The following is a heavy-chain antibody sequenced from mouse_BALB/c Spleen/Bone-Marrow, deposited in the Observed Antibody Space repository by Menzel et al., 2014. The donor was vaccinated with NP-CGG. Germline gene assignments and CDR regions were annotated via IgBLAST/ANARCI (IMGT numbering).Heavy chain of an antibody. D-gene: IGHD1-1*01. CDR3: ARELVFDITTVVATGGYYFDY. Sequence: VKLVESGAELVKPGASLKLSCKASGYTFTSYWMHWVKQRPGQGLEWIGEINPSNGRANYNEKFKSKATLTVDKSSSTAYMQVSSVTSEDSEVYYCARELVFDITTVVATGGYYFDYWGQGTTLTVSS. CDR2: INPSNGRA. CDR1: GYTFTSYW. V-gene: IGHV1S81*02. J-gene: IGHJ2*01.